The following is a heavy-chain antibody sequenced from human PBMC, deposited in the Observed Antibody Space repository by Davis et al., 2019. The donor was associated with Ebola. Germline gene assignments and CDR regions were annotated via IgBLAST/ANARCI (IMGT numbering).Heavy chain of an antibody. CDR2: IIPIFGTT. Sequence: SVKVSCKASGGTFSSYTISWVRQAPGQGLEWMGGIIPIFGTTNYAQKFQGRVTITADESTSTAYMELSSLRSEDTAVYYCAREGRGIAAAGAEGFDYWGQGTLVTVSS. CDR1: GGTFSSYT. V-gene: IGHV1-69*13. CDR3: AREGRGIAAAGAEGFDY. J-gene: IGHJ4*02. D-gene: IGHD6-13*01.